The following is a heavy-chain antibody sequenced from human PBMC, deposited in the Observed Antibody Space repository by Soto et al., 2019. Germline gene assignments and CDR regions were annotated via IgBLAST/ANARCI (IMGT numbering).Heavy chain of an antibody. V-gene: IGHV3-23*01. CDR3: ARKYCSGGSCYAAFDS. CDR1: GFTFSSNA. Sequence: GGSLRLSCAASGFTFSSNAMSWVRQAPGKGLQWVSSIGSNDRTYYADSVRGRFTISRDISKNTLYLQMDSLRPEDTAVYYCARKYCSGGSCYAAFDSWGQGTLVTVSS. J-gene: IGHJ4*02. CDR2: IGSNDRT. D-gene: IGHD2-15*01.